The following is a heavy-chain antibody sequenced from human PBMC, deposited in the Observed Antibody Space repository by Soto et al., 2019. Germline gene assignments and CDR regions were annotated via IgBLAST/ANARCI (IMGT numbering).Heavy chain of an antibody. CDR2: IIPIFGTA. V-gene: IGHV1-69*13. Sequence: ASVKVSCKASGGTFSSYAISWVRQAPGQGLEWMGGIIPIFGTANYAQKFQGRVTITADESTSTAYMELTTLTSDDTAFYYCARGVSAGVDYRGQGTLVTVSS. CDR3: ARGVSAGVDY. CDR1: GGTFSSYA. D-gene: IGHD1-26*01. J-gene: IGHJ4*02.